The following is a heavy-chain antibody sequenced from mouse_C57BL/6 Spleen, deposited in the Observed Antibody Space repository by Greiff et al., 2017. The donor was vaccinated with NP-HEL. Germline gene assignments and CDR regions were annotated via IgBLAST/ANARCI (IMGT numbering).Heavy chain of an antibody. V-gene: IGHV1-55*01. Sequence: VQLQQPGAELVKPGASVKMSCKASGYTFTSYWITWVKQRPGQGLEWIGDIYPGSGSNNYNEKFKSKATLTVDTSSSTAYMQLSSLTSEDSVVYYCARDRDYGSSHYLDYWGQGTTLTVSS. D-gene: IGHD1-1*01. CDR3: ARDRDYGSSHYLDY. CDR1: GYTFTSYW. CDR2: IYPGSGSN. J-gene: IGHJ2*01.